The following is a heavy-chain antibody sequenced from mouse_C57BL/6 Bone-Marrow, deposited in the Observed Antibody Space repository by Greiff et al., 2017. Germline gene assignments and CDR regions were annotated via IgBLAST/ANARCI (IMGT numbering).Heavy chain of an antibody. V-gene: IGHV5-17*01. Sequence: EVQLVESGGGLVKPGGSLKLSCAASGFTFSDYGMHWVRQAPEKGLEWVAYISSGSSTIYYADTVTGRFTISRDNAKNTLFLQMTSLRSEDTAMYYCARCLYDCDGTFYAMDCWGQGTSVTVSS. CDR1: GFTFSDYG. J-gene: IGHJ4*01. CDR3: ARCLYDCDGTFYAMDC. CDR2: ISSGSSTI. D-gene: IGHD2-4*01.